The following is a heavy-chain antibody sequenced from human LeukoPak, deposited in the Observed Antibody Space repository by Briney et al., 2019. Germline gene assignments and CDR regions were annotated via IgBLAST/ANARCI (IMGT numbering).Heavy chain of an antibody. J-gene: IGHJ4*02. Sequence: GESLKISCKGSGYNFSLYWIAWVRQMPGKGLECMGIIQPGDSDTRYSPSFQGQVTISADKSISTAYLQWSSLKASDTAMYYCARRSVSGWYEVDYWGRGTLVTVSS. CDR3: ARRSVSGWYEVDY. CDR1: GYNFSLYW. V-gene: IGHV5-51*01. CDR2: IQPGDSDT. D-gene: IGHD6-19*01.